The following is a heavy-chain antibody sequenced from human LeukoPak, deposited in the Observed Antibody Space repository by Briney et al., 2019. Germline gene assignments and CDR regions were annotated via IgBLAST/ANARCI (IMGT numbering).Heavy chain of an antibody. D-gene: IGHD3-3*01. CDR3: ARGLGGLKYYDPVGRFDP. V-gene: IGHV1-8*03. CDR1: GYTFTSYD. Sequence: GASVKVSCKASGYTFTSYDINWVRQATGQGLEWMGWMNPNSGNTGYAQKFQGRVTITRNTSISTAYMELSSLRSEDTAVYYCARGLGGLKYYDPVGRFDPWGQGTLVTVSS. CDR2: MNPNSGNT. J-gene: IGHJ5*02.